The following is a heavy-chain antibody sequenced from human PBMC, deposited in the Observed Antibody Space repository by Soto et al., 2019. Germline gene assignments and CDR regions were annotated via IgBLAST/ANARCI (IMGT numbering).Heavy chain of an antibody. D-gene: IGHD3-22*01. Sequence: PSETLSLTCAVYGECFSNHYWTWIRQSPGKGLEWVGEINYSGSTRYNWSLGSRVTISVDTSKNQFSLMVTSVTAEDTAVYYCARGVVYRDVGLAYGMDVWGQGTTVTVSS. CDR1: GECFSNHY. CDR3: ARGVVYRDVGLAYGMDV. J-gene: IGHJ6*02. CDR2: INYSGST. V-gene: IGHV4-34*01.